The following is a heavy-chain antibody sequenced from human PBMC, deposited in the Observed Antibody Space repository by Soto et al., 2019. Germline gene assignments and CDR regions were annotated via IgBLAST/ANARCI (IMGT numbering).Heavy chain of an antibody. CDR1: GFTFSSYA. D-gene: IGHD6-19*01. J-gene: IGHJ4*02. CDR3: ARNRSGAFY. V-gene: IGHV3-30-3*01. CDR2: ISYDGSNK. Sequence: QVQLVESGGGVVQPGRSLRLSCAAAGFTFSSYAMHWVRQAPGKGLEWVAVISYDGSNKYYADSVKGRFTISRDNSKNTLYLQMKRLRAADTAVYYCARNRSGAFYWGQGTLVTVSS.